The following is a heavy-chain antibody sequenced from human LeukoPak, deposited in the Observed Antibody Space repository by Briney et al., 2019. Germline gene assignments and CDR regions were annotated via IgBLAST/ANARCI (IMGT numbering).Heavy chain of an antibody. J-gene: IGHJ4*02. Sequence: SETLSLTCTVSGGSISTYYWSWIRQPPGKGLEWIGYIYYSGSANYNPSLKSRVTISVDTSKNQFSLKLSSVTAADTAVYYCARSYGSGNYFDYWGQGTLVAVSS. CDR1: GGSISTYY. CDR3: ARSYGSGNYFDY. V-gene: IGHV4-59*01. CDR2: IYYSGSA. D-gene: IGHD3-10*01.